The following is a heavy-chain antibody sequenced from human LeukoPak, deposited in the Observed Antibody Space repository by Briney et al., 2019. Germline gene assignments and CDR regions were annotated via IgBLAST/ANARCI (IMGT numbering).Heavy chain of an antibody. D-gene: IGHD5-18*01. Sequence: SETLSLTCAVYGVSFSDYSWTWIHQPPGKELQWMGEINRSGGTNHSPSLMSRVIMSVDTSKNQICREWSSVTAADTAVYYCARVGYSYSINDWSRTGLGAYPTKYYYYMDVWGKGTTVTVSS. CDR1: GVSFSDYS. V-gene: IGHV4-34*01. J-gene: IGHJ6*03. CDR3: ARVGYSYSINDWSRTGLGAYPTKYYYYMDV. CDR2: INRSGGT.